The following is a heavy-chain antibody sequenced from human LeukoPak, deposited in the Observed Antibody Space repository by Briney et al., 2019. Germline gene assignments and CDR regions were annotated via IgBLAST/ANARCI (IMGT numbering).Heavy chain of an antibody. V-gene: IGHV3-48*03. CDR1: GFTFSSYE. CDR2: ISSSGSTI. J-gene: IGHJ4*02. CDR3: ARGDLWFGELLGFDY. D-gene: IGHD3-10*01. Sequence: GGSLRLSCAASGFTFSSYEMNWVRQAPGKGLEWVSYISSSGSTIYYADSVEGRFTISRDNAKNSLYLQMNSLRAEDTAVYYCARGDLWFGELLGFDYWGQGTLVTVSS.